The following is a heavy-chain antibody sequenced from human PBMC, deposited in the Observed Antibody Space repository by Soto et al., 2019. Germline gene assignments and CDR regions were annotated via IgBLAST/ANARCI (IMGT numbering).Heavy chain of an antibody. Sequence: EVQLVESGGGLVQPGGSLRLSCATSGFILSDCAMNWVRQAPGKGLEWVSYISSSSSVIDYADSVKGRFTVSRDNARNSLYLQMNRLRAEDTAVYYCARDPSWGSTWYYYMDVWGKGTKVTVSS. V-gene: IGHV3-48*01. CDR1: GFILSDCA. J-gene: IGHJ6*03. D-gene: IGHD3-16*01. CDR3: ARDPSWGSTWYYYMDV. CDR2: ISSSSSVI.